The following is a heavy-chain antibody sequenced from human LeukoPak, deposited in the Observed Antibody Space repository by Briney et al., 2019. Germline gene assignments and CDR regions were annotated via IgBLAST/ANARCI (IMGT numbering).Heavy chain of an antibody. D-gene: IGHD3-3*01. J-gene: IGHJ4*02. V-gene: IGHV3-23*01. CDR3: ANKGTYYDFWSGFI. Sequence: GGSLRLSCAASGFTFSSCAMSWVRQAPGKGLEWVSAISGSGGSTYYADSVKGRFTISRDNSKNTLYLQMNSLRAEDTAVYYCANKGTYYDFWSGFIWGQGTLVTVSS. CDR2: ISGSGGST. CDR1: GFTFSSCA.